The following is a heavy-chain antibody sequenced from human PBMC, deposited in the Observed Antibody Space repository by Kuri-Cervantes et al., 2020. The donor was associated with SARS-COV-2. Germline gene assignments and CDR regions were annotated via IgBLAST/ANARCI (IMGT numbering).Heavy chain of an antibody. CDR2: IYYSGST. D-gene: IGHD5-12*01. CDR3: ARRVATIMVSFYYGMDV. Sequence: GSLRLSCTVSGVSISSYYCSWIRQPPGKGLEWIGNIYYSGSTNYNPSLKSRVTISVDTSKNQFSLKLSSVTAADTAVYYCARRVATIMVSFYYGMDVWGQGTTVTVSS. J-gene: IGHJ6*02. V-gene: IGHV4-59*12. CDR1: GVSISSYY.